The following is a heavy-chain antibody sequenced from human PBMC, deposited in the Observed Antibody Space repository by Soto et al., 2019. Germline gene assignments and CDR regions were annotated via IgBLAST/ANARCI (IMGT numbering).Heavy chain of an antibody. D-gene: IGHD3-22*01. CDR3: ARRSDSSGYY. CDR1: GGSISSSSYY. V-gene: IGHV4-39*01. Sequence: SETLSLTCTVSGGSISSSSYYWGWTRQPPGKGLEWIGSIYYSGSTYYNPSLKSRVTISVDTSKNQFSLKLSSVTAADTAVYYCARRSDSSGYYWGQGTLVTVSS. CDR2: IYYSGST. J-gene: IGHJ4*02.